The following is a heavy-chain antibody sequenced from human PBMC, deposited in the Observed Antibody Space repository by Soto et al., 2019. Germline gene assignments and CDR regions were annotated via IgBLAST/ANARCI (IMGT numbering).Heavy chain of an antibody. CDR2: MYSGGET. CDR1: GFTVSNNY. CDR3: ARDPGVNWA. V-gene: IGHV3-66*01. J-gene: IGHJ6*04. Sequence: EVQLVESGGGLVQPGGSRRLSCVASGFTVSNNYMTWVRQAPGKGLEWVSNMYSGGETFYTDSVKGRFTISRDSSTNTRYLQMGNVRGEETAVYYCARDPGVNWAWGKGTTVTVSS. D-gene: IGHD2-8*01.